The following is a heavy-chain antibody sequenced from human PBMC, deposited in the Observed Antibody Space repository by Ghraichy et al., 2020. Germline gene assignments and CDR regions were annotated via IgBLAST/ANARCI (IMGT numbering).Heavy chain of an antibody. CDR3: ARDRDGGYDFWSGYYGMDV. Sequence: SVKVSCKTSGATFCSSVISWELVCPGQGLEWKGGIIPIFGTANYAQKFQGRVTITADESTSTAYMELSSLRSEDTAVYYCARDRDGGYDFWSGYYGMDVWGQGTTFNVSS. CDR2: IIPIFGTA. J-gene: IGHJ6*02. V-gene: IGHV1-69*13. CDR1: GATFCSSV. D-gene: IGHD3-3*01.